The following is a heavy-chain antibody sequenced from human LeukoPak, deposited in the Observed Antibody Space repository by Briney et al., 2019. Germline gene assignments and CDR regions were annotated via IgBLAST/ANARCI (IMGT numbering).Heavy chain of an antibody. D-gene: IGHD3-10*01. J-gene: IGHJ4*02. Sequence: ASVKVSCKASGYTFTDYDINWVRQATGQGLEWMGWVNTEKGNTGYAQKFQGRGAMTRDTSTTTAYLELTNLTPVDTAIYYCARGRGAYGSGSYLYDWGQGTLLTVSS. V-gene: IGHV1-8*02. CDR3: ARGRGAYGSGSYLYD. CDR1: GYTFTDYD. CDR2: VNTEKGNT.